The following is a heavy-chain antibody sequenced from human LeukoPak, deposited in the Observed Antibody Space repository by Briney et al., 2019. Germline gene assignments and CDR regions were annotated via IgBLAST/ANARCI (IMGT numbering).Heavy chain of an antibody. CDR2: IYSGGST. V-gene: IGHV3-53*01. CDR3: ARVGIVGATNGYYYYGMDV. CDR1: GVTVSSNY. Sequence: GGSLRLSCAASGVTVSSNYMSWVRQAPGKGLEWVSVIYSGGSTYYVDSVKGRFTISRDNSKNTLYLQMNGLRAEDTAVYYCARVGIVGATNGYYYYGMDVWGQGTTVTVSS. J-gene: IGHJ6*02. D-gene: IGHD1-26*01.